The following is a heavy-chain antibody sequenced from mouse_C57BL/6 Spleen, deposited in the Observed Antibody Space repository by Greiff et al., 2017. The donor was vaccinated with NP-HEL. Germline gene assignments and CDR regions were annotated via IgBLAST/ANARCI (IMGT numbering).Heavy chain of an antibody. D-gene: IGHD1-1*01. J-gene: IGHJ1*03. V-gene: IGHV3-6*01. CDR2: ISYDGSN. CDR1: GYSITSGYY. Sequence: DVKLQESGPGLVKPSQSLSLTCSVTGYSITSGYYWNWIRQFPGNKLEWMGYISYDGSNNYNPSLKNRISITRDTSKNQFFLKLNSVTTEDTATNYCASYYGSSYDVRGTGNTVTGSS. CDR3: ASYYGSSYDV.